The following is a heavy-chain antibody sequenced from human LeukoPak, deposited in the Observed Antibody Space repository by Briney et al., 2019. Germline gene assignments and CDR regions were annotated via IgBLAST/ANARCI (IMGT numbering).Heavy chain of an antibody. Sequence: SETLSLTCTVSGGSISSYYWSWIRQPPGKELEWIGYIYYSGSTNYNPSLKSRVTISVDTSKNQFSLKLSSVTAADTAVYYCARDYSNYVYNWFDPWGQGTLVTVSS. D-gene: IGHD4-11*01. V-gene: IGHV4-59*01. CDR3: ARDYSNYVYNWFDP. J-gene: IGHJ5*02. CDR1: GGSISSYY. CDR2: IYYSGST.